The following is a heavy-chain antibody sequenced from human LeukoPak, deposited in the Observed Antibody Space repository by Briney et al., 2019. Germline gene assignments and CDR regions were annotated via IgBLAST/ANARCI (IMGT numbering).Heavy chain of an antibody. Sequence: GGSLRLSCSGSGFRFSGYARSWVRQAPGKGLEWVGFIRSKALYGTSEYAASVEGRFSISRDDSNNIVYLQMNSLKTEDTAVYFCVMESVCDYYFDFWGQGTLVTVSS. CDR2: IRSKALYGTS. V-gene: IGHV3-49*04. D-gene: IGHD3-16*01. CDR3: VMESVCDYYFDF. CDR1: GFRFSGYA. J-gene: IGHJ4*02.